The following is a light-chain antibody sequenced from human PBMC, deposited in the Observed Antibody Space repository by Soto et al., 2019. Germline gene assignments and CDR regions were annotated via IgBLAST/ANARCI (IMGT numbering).Light chain of an antibody. Sequence: EIVLTQSPGTVSLSPGERVTLSCRSSQSIRSSYLAWYQQKPGQAPRLLIYAASSRATGISDRFSGSGSGTYFTLTISRLEPEDFAVYFCHHYDNLFIFGQGTELQL. CDR2: AAS. J-gene: IGKJ2*01. CDR3: HHYDNLFI. CDR1: QSIRSSY. V-gene: IGKV3-20*01.